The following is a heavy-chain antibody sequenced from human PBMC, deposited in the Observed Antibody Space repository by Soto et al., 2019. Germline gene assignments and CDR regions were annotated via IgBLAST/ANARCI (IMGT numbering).Heavy chain of an antibody. J-gene: IGHJ4*02. D-gene: IGHD3-22*01. CDR2: ISYDGSNK. Sequence: GGSLRLSCAASGFTFSSYGMHWVRQAPGKGLEWVAVISYDGSNKYYADSVKGRFTISRDNSKNTLYLQMNSLRAEDTAVYYCAKDHWFEHDSTFDYWGQGTLVTVSS. V-gene: IGHV3-30*18. CDR1: GFTFSSYG. CDR3: AKDHWFEHDSTFDY.